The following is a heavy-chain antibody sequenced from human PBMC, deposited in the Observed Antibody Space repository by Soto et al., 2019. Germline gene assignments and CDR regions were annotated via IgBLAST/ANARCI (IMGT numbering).Heavy chain of an antibody. D-gene: IGHD3-22*01. CDR3: ARRKGYDSTTYYFDY. Sequence: SETLSLTCAVSGYSISSGYYWAWIRQPPGKGLEWIGSVYYNGNMYYNPSLKSRVTMSVDTSKNQFSLDLRSVTAADTAVYYCARRKGYDSTTYYFDYWGQGKLVTVSS. V-gene: IGHV4-38-2*01. CDR1: GYSISSGYY. J-gene: IGHJ4*02. CDR2: VYYNGNM.